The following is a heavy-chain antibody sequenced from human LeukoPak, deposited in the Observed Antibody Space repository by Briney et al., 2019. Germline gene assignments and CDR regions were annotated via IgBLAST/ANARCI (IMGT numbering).Heavy chain of an antibody. CDR3: ARCLKAGYSSGWYPGNAEYFQH. J-gene: IGHJ1*01. V-gene: IGHV4-34*01. CDR1: GGSFSGYY. Sequence: SETLSLTCAVYGGSFSGYYRSWIRQPPGKGLEWIGEINHSGSINYNPSLKSRVTISVDTSKNQFSLKLSSVTAADTAVYYCARCLKAGYSSGWYPGNAEYFQHWGQGTLVTVSS. CDR2: INHSGSI. D-gene: IGHD6-19*01.